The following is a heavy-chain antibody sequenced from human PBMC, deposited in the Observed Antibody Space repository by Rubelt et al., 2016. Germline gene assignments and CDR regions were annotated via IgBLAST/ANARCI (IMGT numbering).Heavy chain of an antibody. D-gene: IGHD2-15*01. J-gene: IGHJ4*02. Sequence: QVQLQQWGAGLLKPSETLSLTCAVYGGSFSAYYWTWVRQPPGKGLEWIGEINHSGTTNYNPSLKSRVTISVDTSNNQFSLKLISVAAADTAVYVWARDRDLGYCSGGSCYTDYWGQGTLVTVSS. CDR2: INHSGTT. CDR3: ARDRDLGYCSGGSCYTDY. V-gene: IGHV4-34*01. CDR1: GGSFSAYY.